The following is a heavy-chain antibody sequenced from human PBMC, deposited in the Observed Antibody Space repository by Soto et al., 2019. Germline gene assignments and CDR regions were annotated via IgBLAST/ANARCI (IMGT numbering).Heavy chain of an antibody. CDR3: ARAGRWPDY. V-gene: IGHV4-34*01. J-gene: IGHJ4*02. CDR1: VGSFSGYY. Sequence: QVQLQQWGAGLLKPSETLSLTCAVYVGSFSGYYWSWIRQPPGKGLEWIGEINHSGSTNYNPSLKSRVTISVDTSKNQFSLKLSSVTAADTAVYYCARAGRWPDYWGQGTLVTVSS. CDR2: INHSGST.